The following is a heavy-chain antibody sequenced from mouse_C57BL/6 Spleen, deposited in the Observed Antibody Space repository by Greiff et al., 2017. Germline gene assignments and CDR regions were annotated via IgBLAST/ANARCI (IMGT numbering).Heavy chain of an antibody. CDR2: IYPGSGST. V-gene: IGHV1-55*01. D-gene: IGHD2-12*01. Sequence: VKLQQPGAELVKPGASVKMSCKASGYTFTSYWITWVKQRPGQGLEWIGDIYPGSGSTNYNEKFKSKATLTVDTSSSTAYMQLSSLTSEDSAVYYCARGAYSYDVTWFAYWGQGTLVTVSA. CDR3: ARGAYSYDVTWFAY. J-gene: IGHJ3*01. CDR1: GYTFTSYW.